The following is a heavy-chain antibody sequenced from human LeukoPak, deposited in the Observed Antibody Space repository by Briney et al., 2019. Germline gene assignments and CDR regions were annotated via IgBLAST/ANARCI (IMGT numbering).Heavy chain of an antibody. D-gene: IGHD3-22*01. CDR1: GFTFSSYS. CDR3: ASIITMTSDY. J-gene: IGHJ4*02. Sequence: EGSLRLSCAASGFTFSSYSMNWVRQAPGKGLEWVSYISSSSSTIYYADSVKGRFTISRDNAKNSLYLQMNSLRDEDTAVYCCASIITMTSDYWGQGTLVTVSS. V-gene: IGHV3-48*02. CDR2: ISSSSSTI.